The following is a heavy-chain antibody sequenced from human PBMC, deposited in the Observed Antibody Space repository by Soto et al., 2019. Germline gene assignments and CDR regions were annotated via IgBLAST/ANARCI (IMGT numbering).Heavy chain of an antibody. Sequence: EVQLLESGGGLVQPGGSLRLSSAASGFTFSSYAMSWVRQAPGKGLEWVSAISGSGGSTYYADSVKGRFTISRDNSKNTLYLQMNSLRAEDTAVYYCARDRSIAVAGTYYWGQGTLVTVSS. J-gene: IGHJ4*02. CDR1: GFTFSSYA. CDR2: ISGSGGST. D-gene: IGHD6-19*01. CDR3: ARDRSIAVAGTYY. V-gene: IGHV3-23*01.